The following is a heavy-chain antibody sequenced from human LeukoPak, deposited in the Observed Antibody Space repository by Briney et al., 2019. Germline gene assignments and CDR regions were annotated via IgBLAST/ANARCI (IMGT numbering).Heavy chain of an antibody. J-gene: IGHJ5*02. D-gene: IGHD5-12*01. Sequence: GGSLRLSCAASGFTFSNYWMHWVRHAPGEGLVWVSRINSDGSSTNYADPVKGRFTISRDNAKNSLYLQMNSLRAEDTALYYCAKSTGPYMGATQDWFDPWGQGTLVTVSS. V-gene: IGHV3-74*01. CDR1: GFTFSNYW. CDR2: INSDGSST. CDR3: AKSTGPYMGATQDWFDP.